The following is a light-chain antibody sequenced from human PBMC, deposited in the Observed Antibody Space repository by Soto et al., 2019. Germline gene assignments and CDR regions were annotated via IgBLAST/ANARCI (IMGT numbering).Light chain of an antibody. V-gene: IGKV3-20*01. J-gene: IGKJ1*01. Sequence: MVTQSPATLSLSPGERATLSCRASQSVSSNLAWYQQKTGQAPRLLIYGASSRATGIPDRFSGSGSGTDFTLTISRLEPEDFAVYYCQQYGSSSWTFGQGTKVDI. CDR3: QQYGSSSWT. CDR1: QSVSSN. CDR2: GAS.